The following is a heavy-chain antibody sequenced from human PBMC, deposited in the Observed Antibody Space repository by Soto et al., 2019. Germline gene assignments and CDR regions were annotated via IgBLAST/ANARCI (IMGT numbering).Heavy chain of an antibody. Sequence: PGGSLRLSCAASGFTFSSYGMHWVRQAPGKGLEWVAVIWYDGSNKYYADSVKGRFTISRDNSKNTLYLQMNSLRAEDTAVYYCARDLSSSWHGNGMDVWGQGTTVTVS. V-gene: IGHV3-33*01. CDR1: GFTFSSYG. CDR2: IWYDGSNK. CDR3: ARDLSSSWHGNGMDV. J-gene: IGHJ6*02. D-gene: IGHD6-13*01.